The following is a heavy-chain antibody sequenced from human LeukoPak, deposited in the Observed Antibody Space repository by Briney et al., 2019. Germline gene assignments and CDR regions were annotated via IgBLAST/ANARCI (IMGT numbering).Heavy chain of an antibody. D-gene: IGHD6-6*01. Sequence: PGGSLRLACAASGFTFSSYAMHWVRQAPGKGLVWVSRINNDGSGTTYADSVKGRFTISRDNAKNTLYLQMNSLRAEDTAVYYCASSPYSSSWWGQGTLVTVSS. CDR3: ASSPYSSSW. V-gene: IGHV3-74*01. J-gene: IGHJ4*02. CDR1: GFTFSSYA. CDR2: INNDGSGT.